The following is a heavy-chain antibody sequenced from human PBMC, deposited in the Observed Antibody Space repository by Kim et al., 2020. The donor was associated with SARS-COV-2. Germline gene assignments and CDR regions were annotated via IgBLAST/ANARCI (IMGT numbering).Heavy chain of an antibody. Sequence: GGSLRLSCAASGFTFSSYAMSWVRQAPGKGLEWVSAISGSGGSTYYADSVKGRFTISRDNSKNTLYLQMNSPRAEDTAVYYCATLGDYYDSSGYYSLGGQGTLVTVSS. CDR3: ATLGDYYDSSGYYSL. J-gene: IGHJ4*02. D-gene: IGHD3-22*01. V-gene: IGHV3-23*01. CDR2: ISGSGGST. CDR1: GFTFSSYA.